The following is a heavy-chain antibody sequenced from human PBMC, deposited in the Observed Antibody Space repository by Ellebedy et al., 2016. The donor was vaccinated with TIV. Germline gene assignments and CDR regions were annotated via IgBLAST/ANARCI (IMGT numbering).Heavy chain of an antibody. CDR3: ARDRGSIVGGGFDP. Sequence: ASVKVSCKASGFTFTTSAMQWVRQARGQRLEWIGWIVVGSGNTKYAQKFQGRVTMTTDTSTSTIYMELSSLRSEDTAVYYCARDRGSIVGGGFDPWGQGTLVTVSS. V-gene: IGHV1-58*02. CDR2: IVVGSGNT. D-gene: IGHD1-26*01. J-gene: IGHJ5*02. CDR1: GFTFTTSA.